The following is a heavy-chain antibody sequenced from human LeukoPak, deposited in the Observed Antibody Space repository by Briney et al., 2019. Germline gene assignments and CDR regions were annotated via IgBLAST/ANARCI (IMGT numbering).Heavy chain of an antibody. CDR2: ISYDGSNK. V-gene: IGHV3-30*18. D-gene: IGHD2/OR15-2a*01. CDR3: AKSVSFGNMGVDY. Sequence: PGRSLRLSCAASGFTFSSYGMHWVRQAPGKGLEWVAVISYDGSNKYYADSVKGRFTISRDNSKNTLYLQMNSLRAEDTAVYYCAKSVSFGNMGVDYWGQGTLVTVSS. J-gene: IGHJ4*02. CDR1: GFTFSSYG.